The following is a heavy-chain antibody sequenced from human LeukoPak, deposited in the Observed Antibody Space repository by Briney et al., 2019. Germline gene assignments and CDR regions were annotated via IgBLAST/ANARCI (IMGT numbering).Heavy chain of an antibody. CDR3: ARLEGVAVAGR. J-gene: IGHJ4*02. V-gene: IGHV5-51*01. D-gene: IGHD6-19*01. CDR1: GYGFTTYW. CDR2: ISPGDSET. Sequence: GESLKISCKTSGYGFTTYWIGWVRQMPGKGLEWMGVISPGDSETRYSPPFQGQVTISADKSINTAYLQWSSLKASDTAMYYCARLEGVAVAGRWGQGTLVTVSS.